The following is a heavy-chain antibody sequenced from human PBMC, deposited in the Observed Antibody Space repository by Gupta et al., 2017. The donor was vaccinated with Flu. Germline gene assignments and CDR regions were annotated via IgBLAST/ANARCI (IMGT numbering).Heavy chain of an antibody. D-gene: IGHD4-17*01. CDR3: TSEYGDLYYFDY. CDR2: IKSKTDGGTT. CDR1: HAL. V-gene: IGHV3-15*01. Sequence: HALMCWVRQDPGKGLWLVGRIKSKTDGGTTDYAAPVKGRCTISRDDSKNARYLKMHSQQSEATAVYYCTSEYGDLYYFDYWGQGTLVTVSS. J-gene: IGHJ4*02.